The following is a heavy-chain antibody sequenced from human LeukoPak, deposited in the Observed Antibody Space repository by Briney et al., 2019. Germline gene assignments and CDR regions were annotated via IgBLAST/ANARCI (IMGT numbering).Heavy chain of an antibody. D-gene: IGHD4-11*01. Sequence: PGGSLRLSCAASGFTFSSYWMHWVRQAPGKGLVWVSRINSDGSSTSYADSVKGRFTISRDNAKNTLYLQMNRLRAEDTAVYYCASLTVTTAFDIWGQGTMVTVSS. V-gene: IGHV3-74*01. CDR1: GFTFSSYW. J-gene: IGHJ3*02. CDR3: ASLTVTTAFDI. CDR2: INSDGSST.